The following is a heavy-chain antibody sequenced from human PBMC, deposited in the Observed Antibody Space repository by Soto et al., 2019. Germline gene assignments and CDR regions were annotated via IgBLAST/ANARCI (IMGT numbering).Heavy chain of an antibody. Sequence: SETLSLTCTVSGGSISSYYWSWIRQPPGKGLEWIGEINHSGSTNYNPSLKSRVSISIDMSKNQFSLKLNSVTAADTAVYYCARGGGYSGYGVHWGQGTLVTVSS. CDR3: ARGGGYSGYGVH. CDR2: INHSGST. V-gene: IGHV4-34*01. CDR1: GGSISSYY. D-gene: IGHD5-12*01. J-gene: IGHJ4*02.